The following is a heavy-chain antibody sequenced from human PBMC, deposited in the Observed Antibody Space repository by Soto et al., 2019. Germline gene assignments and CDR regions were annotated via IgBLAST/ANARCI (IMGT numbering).Heavy chain of an antibody. CDR1: GGAFSSYA. Sequence: GDSVKVSCRASGGAFSSYAVSWVRQAPGQGLEWMGGIIPIFGTANYAQKFQGRVTITADESTSTAYMELSSMRSEDTAVYYCASWRSRVVPAPGDYYFDYWGKGTLVTVSS. J-gene: IGHJ4*02. CDR2: IIPIFGTA. D-gene: IGHD2-2*01. V-gene: IGHV1-69*13. CDR3: ASWRSRVVPAPGDYYFDY.